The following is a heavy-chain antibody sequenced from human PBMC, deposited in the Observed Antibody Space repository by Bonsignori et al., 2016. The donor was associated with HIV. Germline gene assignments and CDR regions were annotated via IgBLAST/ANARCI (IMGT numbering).Heavy chain of an antibody. CDR3: VREPVGWLAFDV. CDR2: AFHAGNI. CDR1: GDSIINNHW. D-gene: IGHD6-19*01. Sequence: QVQLQESGPGLVKPSGTLSLTCVVSGDSIINNHWYHWVRQSPGKGLEWIAEAFHAGNINYNPSLKSRVTMSMDKSKNQISLTVTSVSAADTAVYYCVREPVGWLAFDVWGQGLVVSVSS. V-gene: IGHV4-4*02. J-gene: IGHJ3*01.